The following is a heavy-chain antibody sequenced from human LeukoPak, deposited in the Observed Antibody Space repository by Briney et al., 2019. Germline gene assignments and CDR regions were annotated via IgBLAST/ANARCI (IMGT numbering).Heavy chain of an antibody. CDR1: GFTFSSTS. V-gene: IGHV3-23*01. Sequence: GGSLRLSCAASGFTFSSTSMSWVRQAPGKGLEWVAVTVGGGDGTYYADSVKGRFTISRDNSNNTLYLQMNSLRAEDTAVYYCAKGLGSGWYLFEYWGQGTLVTVSS. D-gene: IGHD6-19*01. CDR3: AKGLGSGWYLFEY. CDR2: TVGGGDGT. J-gene: IGHJ4*02.